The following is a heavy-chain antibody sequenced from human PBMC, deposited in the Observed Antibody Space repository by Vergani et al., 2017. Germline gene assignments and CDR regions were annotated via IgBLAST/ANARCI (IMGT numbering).Heavy chain of an antibody. CDR1: GFSFSGSW. J-gene: IGHJ5*01. D-gene: IGHD5-12*01. CDR3: VRARCSGPCFMSNWFDS. Sequence: EVQLVESGGGLIHPGGSMRLSCEGSGFSFSGSWMHWVRQSPEKGLVWVSRIKSDGSITNYADSVKGRFTISRDNAKNTLYLEMNSLRGDDTAIYYCVRARCSGPCFMSNWFDSWGQGTLVTVSS. V-gene: IGHV3-74*01. CDR2: IKSDGSIT.